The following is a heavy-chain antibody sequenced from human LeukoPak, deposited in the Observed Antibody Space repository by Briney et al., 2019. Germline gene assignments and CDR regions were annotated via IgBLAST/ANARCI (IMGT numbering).Heavy chain of an antibody. CDR2: IYNSGGT. CDR1: GGSIKSNGYY. CDR3: ARVVAATIYHFDY. D-gene: IGHD2-15*01. Sequence: SQTLSLTCTVSGGSIKSNGYYWSWVRQYPGKGLEWIGYIYNSGGTYYNPSLKSRLTTSVDTSKNQFSLKLSSVTAADTAVYYCARVVAATIYHFDYWGQGTLVTVSS. J-gene: IGHJ4*02. V-gene: IGHV4-31*03.